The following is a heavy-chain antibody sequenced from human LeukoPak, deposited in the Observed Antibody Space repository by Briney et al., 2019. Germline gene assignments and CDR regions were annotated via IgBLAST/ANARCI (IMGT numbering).Heavy chain of an antibody. CDR1: GFTFSSYA. V-gene: IGHV3-30-3*01. D-gene: IGHD2-2*01. CDR3: ARVFPAYANEKKYFQH. Sequence: GRSLRLSCAASGFTFSSYAMHWVRQAPGKGLEWVAVISYDGSNKYYADSVKGRFTISRDNSKNTLYLQMNSLRAEDTAVYYCARVFPAYANEKKYFQHWGQGTLVTVSS. CDR2: ISYDGSNK. J-gene: IGHJ1*01.